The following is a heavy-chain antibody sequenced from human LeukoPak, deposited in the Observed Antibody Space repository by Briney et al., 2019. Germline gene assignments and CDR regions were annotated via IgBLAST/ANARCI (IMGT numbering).Heavy chain of an antibody. CDR2: VYYGRSP. J-gene: IGHJ4*02. Sequence: SETLSLTCTVSGDSISRSTYYWVWIRQPPGKGLEWFGSVYYGRSPYFNPSLESRATISVDTSKNHFSLKMSSVTAADTAVYYCARSSGTGTFSYWGQGTLVTVSS. V-gene: IGHV4-39*02. D-gene: IGHD6-25*01. CDR1: GDSISRSTYY. CDR3: ARSSGTGTFSY.